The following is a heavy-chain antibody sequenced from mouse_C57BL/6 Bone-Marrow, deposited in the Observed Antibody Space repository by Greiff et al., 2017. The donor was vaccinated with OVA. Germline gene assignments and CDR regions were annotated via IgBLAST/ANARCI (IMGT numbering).Heavy chain of an antibody. CDR1: GFTFSDYY. CDR2: ISNGGGST. V-gene: IGHV5-12*01. Sequence: EVKLVESGGGLVQPGGSLKLSCAASGFTFSDYYMYWVRQTPEKRLEWVAYISNGGGSTYYPDTVKGRFTISRDNAKNTLYLQMSRLKSEDTAMYYCARLGGVYYGNFYAMDYWGQGTSVTVSS. J-gene: IGHJ4*01. CDR3: ARLGGVYYGNFYAMDY. D-gene: IGHD2-1*01.